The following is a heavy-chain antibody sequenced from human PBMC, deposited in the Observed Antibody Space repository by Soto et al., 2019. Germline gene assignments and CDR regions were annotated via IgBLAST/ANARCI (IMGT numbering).Heavy chain of an antibody. CDR2: ITGSDDST. CDR3: AKATHNADFFFYARNSIRAVRSVSAFLLNLSSDL. J-gene: IGHJ2*01. D-gene: IGHD3-3*01. V-gene: IGHV3-23*01. Sequence: PGKGLEWVASITGSDDSTHYTDSVKGRFTISRDNSKNTLYLQMNSLSAEDTAVYYSAKATHNADFFFYARNSIRAVRSVSAFLLNLSSDL.